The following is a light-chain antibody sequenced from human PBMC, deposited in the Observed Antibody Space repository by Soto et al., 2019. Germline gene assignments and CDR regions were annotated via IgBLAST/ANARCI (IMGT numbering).Light chain of an antibody. CDR3: QRSFRTPLT. J-gene: IGKJ4*01. CDR2: AAS. CDR1: QSISSY. V-gene: IGKV1-39*01. Sequence: DIQMTQSPSSLSASVGDRVTITCRASQSISSYLNWYQQKPGKAPKLLICAASSLQSGVPSRFSGSGSGTDFTITISSLQPEDFATYYCQRSFRTPLTFGGGTKVEIK.